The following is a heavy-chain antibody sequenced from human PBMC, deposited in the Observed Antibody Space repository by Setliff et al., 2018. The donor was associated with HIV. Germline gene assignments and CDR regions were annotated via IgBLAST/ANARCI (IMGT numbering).Heavy chain of an antibody. V-gene: IGHV3-7*01. Sequence: LRLSCAASRFRFSDFWMNWVRQAPGKGLEWVANIKEDGSEKNYVDFVKGRFTISRDNAKNSLYLQMNNLTVEDTAIYYCASRGDSSGSWGQGALVTSPQ. CDR2: IKEDGSEK. CDR1: RFRFSDFW. D-gene: IGHD3-22*01. CDR3: ASRGDSSGS. J-gene: IGHJ5*02.